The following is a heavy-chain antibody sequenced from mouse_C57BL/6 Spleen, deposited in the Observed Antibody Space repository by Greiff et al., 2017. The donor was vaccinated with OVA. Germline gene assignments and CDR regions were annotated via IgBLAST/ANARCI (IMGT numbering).Heavy chain of an antibody. V-gene: IGHV1-26*01. CDR3: AREGYYGRGAMDY. D-gene: IGHD1-1*01. CDR2: INPNNGGT. J-gene: IGHJ4*01. CDR1: GYTFTDYY. Sequence: EVQLQQSGPELVKPGASVKISCKASGYTFTDYYMNWVKQSHGKSLEWIGDINPNNGGTSYNQKFKGKATLTVDKSSSTAYMELRSLTSEDSAVYYCAREGYYGRGAMDYWGQGTSVTVSS.